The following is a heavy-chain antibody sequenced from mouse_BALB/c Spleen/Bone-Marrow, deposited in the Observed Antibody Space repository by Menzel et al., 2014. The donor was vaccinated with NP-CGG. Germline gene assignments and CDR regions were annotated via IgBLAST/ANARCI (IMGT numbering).Heavy chain of an antibody. CDR3: ARRGRIAEALGY. Sequence: EVQGVESGPELVKPGASVKMSCKASGYTFTSYVMHWVKQKPGQGLEWTGYINPYNDGTKYNEKFKGKATLTSDKSSSTAYMELSSLTSEDSAVYYCARRGRIAEALGYWGQGTTLTVSS. CDR1: GYTFTSYV. J-gene: IGHJ2*01. CDR2: INPYNDGT. V-gene: IGHV1-14*01. D-gene: IGHD6-1*01.